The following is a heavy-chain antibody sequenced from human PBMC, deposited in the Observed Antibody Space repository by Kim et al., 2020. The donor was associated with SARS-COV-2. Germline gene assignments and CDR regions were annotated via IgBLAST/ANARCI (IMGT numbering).Heavy chain of an antibody. Sequence: GGSLRLSCAASGFTFSTSRMSWVRQAPGEGLEWVSRIKWDGTGTYYADSVKGRVTMSSDKSKNTVYLYMNSLRVEDTAVYYCARGGAKSGFDYWGQGAQV. V-gene: IGHV3-23*01. CDR3: ARGGAKSGFDY. CDR2: IKWDGTGT. D-gene: IGHD1-26*01. J-gene: IGHJ4*02. CDR1: GFTFSTSR.